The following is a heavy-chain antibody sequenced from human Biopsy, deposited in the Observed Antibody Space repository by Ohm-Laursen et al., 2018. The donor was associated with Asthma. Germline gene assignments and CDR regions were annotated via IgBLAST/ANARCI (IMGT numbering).Heavy chain of an antibody. V-gene: IGHV3-11*01. CDR2: ISGSGSTT. D-gene: IGHD6-25*01. CDR1: GFSFSDYY. Sequence: SLRLSCAASGFSFSDYYMTWMRQAPGKGLEWVSSISGSGSTTYPAESVKGRFTISRDNAQKSLFLQMGSLRAEDTAIYYCARVFESSEWGPFYHFGLDVWGQGTTVAVSS. J-gene: IGHJ6*02. CDR3: ARVFESSEWGPFYHFGLDV.